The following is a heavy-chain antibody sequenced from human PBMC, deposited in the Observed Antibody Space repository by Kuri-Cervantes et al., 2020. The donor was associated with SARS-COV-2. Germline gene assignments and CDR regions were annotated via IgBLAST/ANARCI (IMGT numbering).Heavy chain of an antibody. CDR3: AKSGRQYDV. CDR2: ISSSSSTI. Sequence: GESLKISCAASGFTFSSYSMNWVRQAPGEGLEWVSYISSSSSTIYYAVSVKGRFTISRDNAKNSLYLQTNSLRVEDTAVYYCAKSGRQYDVWGQGTMVTVSS. J-gene: IGHJ3*01. V-gene: IGHV3-48*04. CDR1: GFTFSSYS. D-gene: IGHD3-10*01.